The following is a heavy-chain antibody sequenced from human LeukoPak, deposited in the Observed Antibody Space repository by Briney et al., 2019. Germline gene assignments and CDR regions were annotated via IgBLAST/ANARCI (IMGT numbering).Heavy chain of an antibody. CDR3: AGHRGDGYTRPLGD. CDR1: GGSISSYD. Sequence: SGTLCLTCTASGGSISSYDWNWIRQPRGKGLEWIGYIYYSGSTNYNPSLKSRVTISVDTSKNQFSLKPSSVTAADTAVYYCAGHRGDGYTRPLGDWGQGTLVTVSS. V-gene: IGHV4-59*08. J-gene: IGHJ4*02. CDR2: IYYSGST. D-gene: IGHD5-24*01.